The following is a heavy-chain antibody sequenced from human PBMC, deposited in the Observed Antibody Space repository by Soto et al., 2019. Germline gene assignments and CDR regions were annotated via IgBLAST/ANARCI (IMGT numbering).Heavy chain of an antibody. CDR3: ARDQRDYYGSGSYDLLFDY. CDR2: IYSGGST. D-gene: IGHD3-10*01. Sequence: PGGSLRLSCAASGFTVSSNYMSWVRQAPGKGLEWVSVIYSGGSTYYADSVKGRFTISRDNSKNTLYLQMNSLRAEDTAVYYCARDQRDYYGSGSYDLLFDYWGQGTLVTVSS. V-gene: IGHV3-66*01. J-gene: IGHJ4*02. CDR1: GFTVSSNY.